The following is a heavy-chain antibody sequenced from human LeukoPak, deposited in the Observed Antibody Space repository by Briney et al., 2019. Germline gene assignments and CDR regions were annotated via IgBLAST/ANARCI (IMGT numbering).Heavy chain of an antibody. Sequence: GGSLRLSCASSGFTFSAYHMNWVRQAPGKGLEWISFISSDSGTLYYADSVKGRFTISRDNAANSLYLQMNNLRDEDTAVYYCAKDNYFDSSAYIDYWGQGTLVTVSS. D-gene: IGHD3-22*01. J-gene: IGHJ4*02. CDR1: GFTFSAYH. CDR2: ISSDSGTL. V-gene: IGHV3-48*02. CDR3: AKDNYFDSSAYIDY.